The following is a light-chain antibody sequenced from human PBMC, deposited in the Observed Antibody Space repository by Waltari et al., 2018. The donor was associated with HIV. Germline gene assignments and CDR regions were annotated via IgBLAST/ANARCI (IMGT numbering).Light chain of an antibody. Sequence: QLVLTQSPSASASLGASVKLTRTLSSGHSTYAIAWHQQQPEKGPRYLMKLNSDGSHSKGDGIPDRFSGSSSGAERYLTISSLQSEDEADYYCQTWGTGILVFGGGTKLTVL. CDR3: QTWGTGILV. CDR1: SGHSTYA. V-gene: IGLV4-69*01. J-gene: IGLJ3*02. CDR2: LNSDGSH.